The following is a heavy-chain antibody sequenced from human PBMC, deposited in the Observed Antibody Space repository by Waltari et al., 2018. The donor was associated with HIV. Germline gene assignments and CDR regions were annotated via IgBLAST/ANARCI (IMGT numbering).Heavy chain of an antibody. V-gene: IGHV3-30*03. CDR2: IAYDETNE. J-gene: IGHJ4*02. D-gene: IGHD3-10*01. Sequence: QVKLVESGGGVAQPGRYLRLSCEAAGFSVSNYAMHGVRQAPGKGLELLILIAYDETNEYYTDSVRGRFTISRDNSKNMLYLQMNNLRPEDTAIYYCVVSSFDYWGQGTLVTVSS. CDR1: GFSVSNYA. CDR3: VVSSFDY.